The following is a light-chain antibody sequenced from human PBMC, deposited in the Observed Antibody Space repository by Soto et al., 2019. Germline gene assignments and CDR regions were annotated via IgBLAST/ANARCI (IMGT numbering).Light chain of an antibody. CDR1: QSSSSY. CDR3: QQSYSTLGLT. J-gene: IGKJ4*01. CDR2: AAS. Sequence: DIQMTQSPSSLSASVGDRVTITCRASQSSSSYLNWYQQKPGKAPKLLIYAASSLQSGVPSRFSGSGSGTDFTLSISSLQPEAFATYYCQQSYSTLGLTFGGGTKVEIK. V-gene: IGKV1-39*01.